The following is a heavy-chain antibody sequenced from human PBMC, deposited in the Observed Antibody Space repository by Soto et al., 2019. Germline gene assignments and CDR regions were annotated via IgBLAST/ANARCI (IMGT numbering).Heavy chain of an antibody. V-gene: IGHV4-38-2*01. J-gene: IGHJ4*02. Sequence: SDTLSLTCGVSGYSITSGFYWGWVRQSPGKGLEWIGSISYSAKTSYNPSLASRLSIAVDTSMNQFSLRLTSVTAADTALYYCTRGAGAPWVRFDSWGQGTLVTVSS. CDR3: TRGAGAPWVRFDS. CDR2: ISYSAKT. D-gene: IGHD3-22*01. CDR1: GYSITSGFY.